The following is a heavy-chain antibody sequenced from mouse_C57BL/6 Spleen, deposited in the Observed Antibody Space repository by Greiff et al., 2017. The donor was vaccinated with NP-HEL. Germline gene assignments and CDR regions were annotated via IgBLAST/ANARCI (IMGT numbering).Heavy chain of an antibody. Sequence: QVQLQQSGAELARPGASVTLSCKASGYTFTSYGISWVKQRTGQGLEWIGEIYPRSGNTYYNEKFKGKATLTADKSSSTAYMELRSLTSEDSAVYFCARSKSPTSAMDYWGQGTSVTVSS. D-gene: IGHD6-1*01. V-gene: IGHV1-81*01. J-gene: IGHJ4*01. CDR3: ARSKSPTSAMDY. CDR1: GYTFTSYG. CDR2: IYPRSGNT.